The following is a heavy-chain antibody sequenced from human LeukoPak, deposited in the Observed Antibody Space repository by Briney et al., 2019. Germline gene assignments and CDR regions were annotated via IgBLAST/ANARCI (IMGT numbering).Heavy chain of an antibody. CDR2: ISGSGGST. V-gene: IGHV3-23*01. D-gene: IGHD4-23*01. Sequence: PGGSLRLSCAASGFTFSSYWMSWVRQAPGKGLEWVSAISGSGGSTYYADSAKGRFTISRDNSKNTPYLQMNSLRAEDTAVYYCAISDYGGNSAAGYWGQGTLVTVSS. J-gene: IGHJ4*02. CDR3: AISDYGGNSAAGY. CDR1: GFTFSSYW.